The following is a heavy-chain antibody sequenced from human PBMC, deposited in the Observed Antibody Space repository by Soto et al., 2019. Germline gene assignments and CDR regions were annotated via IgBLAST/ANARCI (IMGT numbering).Heavy chain of an antibody. CDR2: ISYNGNDK. V-gene: IGHV3-30*03. CDR1: GFTFSSYG. Sequence: SGGSLRLSCAASGFTFSSYGMHWVRQAPGKGLEWVAVISYNGNDKYHADSVKGRFTVSRDTSKNMLYLQMNSLGAEDTAVYYCARDLNYWSLLIDHWGQGTLVTVSS. J-gene: IGHJ4*02. CDR3: ARDLNYWSLLIDH. D-gene: IGHD2-8*02.